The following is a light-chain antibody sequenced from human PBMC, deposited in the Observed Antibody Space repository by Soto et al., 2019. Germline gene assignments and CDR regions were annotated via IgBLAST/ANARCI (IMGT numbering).Light chain of an antibody. CDR3: SSYTSSSTNYV. CDR2: EVS. J-gene: IGLJ1*01. Sequence: QSVLTHPASVSGAPGQSITISCTGTSRDVGGYNYVSLYQQHPGKAPKLMIYEVSNRPSGVSNRFSGARSGNTASLTISGLQAEDEADYYCSSYTSSSTNYVFGTGTKVTVL. V-gene: IGLV2-14*01. CDR1: SRDVGGYNY.